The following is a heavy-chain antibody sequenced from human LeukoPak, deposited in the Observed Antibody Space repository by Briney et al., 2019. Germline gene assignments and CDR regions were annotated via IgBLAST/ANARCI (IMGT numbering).Heavy chain of an antibody. CDR1: GFTFDDYA. CDR3: AKDRQYQLLLGAFDI. D-gene: IGHD2-2*01. CDR2: ISWNSGSI. V-gene: IGHV3-9*01. Sequence: GRSLRLSCAASGFTFDDYAMHWVRQAPGKGLEWVSGISWNSGSIGYADSVKGRFTISRDNAKNSLYLQMDSLRAEDTALYYCAKDRQYQLLLGAFDIWGQGTMVTVSS. J-gene: IGHJ3*02.